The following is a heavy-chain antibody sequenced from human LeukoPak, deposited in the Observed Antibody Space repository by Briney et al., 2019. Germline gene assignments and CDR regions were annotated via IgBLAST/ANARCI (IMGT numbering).Heavy chain of an antibody. Sequence: ASVKVSCKASGYTFTGYYMHWVRQAPGQGLEWMGWINPNSGGTNYAQKFQGRVTMTRDTSISTAYMELSRLRSDDTAVYYCARDGRRAAAGRGAYHYYGMDVWGQGTTVTVSS. CDR3: ARDGRRAAAGRGAYHYYGMDV. D-gene: IGHD6-13*01. V-gene: IGHV1-2*02. CDR1: GYTFTGYY. J-gene: IGHJ6*02. CDR2: INPNSGGT.